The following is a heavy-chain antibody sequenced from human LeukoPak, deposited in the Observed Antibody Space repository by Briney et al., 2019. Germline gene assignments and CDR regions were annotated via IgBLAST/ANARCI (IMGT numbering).Heavy chain of an antibody. CDR1: GFTFSNAW. CDR3: TTGEVVPAAIRGYYYYYGMDV. Sequence: GGSLRLSCAASGFTFSNAWMSWVRQAPGKGLEWVGRIKSKTDGGTTDYAAPVKGRFTISRDDSKNTLYLQMNSLKTEDTAVYYCTTGEVVPAAIRGYYYYYGMDVWGQGTTVTVSS. D-gene: IGHD2-2*01. CDR2: IKSKTDGGTT. J-gene: IGHJ6*02. V-gene: IGHV3-15*01.